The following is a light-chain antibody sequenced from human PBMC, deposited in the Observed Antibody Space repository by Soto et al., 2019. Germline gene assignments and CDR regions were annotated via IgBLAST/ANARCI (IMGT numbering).Light chain of an antibody. CDR1: QSVFYSSTNKNY. Sequence: DIVMTQSPDSLAVSLGERATINCRSSQSVFYSSTNKNYLAWYQQNPGQPPKLLIYWASTRESGVPDRFSGSGSGTDFTLTISSLQAEDVAIYYCQQYFSTPPTFGKGTKVEVK. V-gene: IGKV4-1*01. CDR2: WAS. J-gene: IGKJ1*01. CDR3: QQYFSTPPT.